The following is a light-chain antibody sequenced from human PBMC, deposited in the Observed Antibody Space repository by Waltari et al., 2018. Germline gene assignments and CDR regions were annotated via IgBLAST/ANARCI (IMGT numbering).Light chain of an antibody. CDR1: TPNIGTTY. V-gene: IGLV1-51*01. Sequence: QSVLTQPPSVSAAPGQTVTIPCSASTPNIGTTYGTWYQQLPGTAPKLLIYANNKRPSGNPDRFSGSNSGTSATLGITGLQTGDEADFYCAAWDSSLSAVVFGGGTKLTVL. J-gene: IGLJ2*01. CDR3: AAWDSSLSAVV. CDR2: ANN.